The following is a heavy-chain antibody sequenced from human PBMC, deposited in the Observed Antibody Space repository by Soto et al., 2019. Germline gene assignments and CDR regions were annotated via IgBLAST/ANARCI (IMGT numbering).Heavy chain of an antibody. CDR2: ISSSSSYI. CDR1: GFTCTSYS. V-gene: IGHV3-21*01. D-gene: IGHD2-2*01. CDR3: ATYCSSTSCSPYYYYGMDV. Sequence: GGTLRISCAASGFTCTSYSITWVRHNQSKWREWVSSISSSSSYIYYADSVKGRFTISRDNAKNSLYLQMNSLRAEDTAVYYCATYCSSTSCSPYYYYGMDVWGQGTTVTVSS. J-gene: IGHJ6*02.